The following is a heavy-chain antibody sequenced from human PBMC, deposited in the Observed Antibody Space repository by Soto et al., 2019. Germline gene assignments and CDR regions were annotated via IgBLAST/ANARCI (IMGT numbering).Heavy chain of an antibody. CDR2: ISAYNGNT. CDR3: ARDPGAFDI. CDR1: GYTFTSYG. D-gene: IGHD3-10*01. J-gene: IGHJ3*02. Sequence: ASVKVSCKASGYTFTSYGISWVRQAPGQGLEWMGWISAYNGNTNYAQKLQGRVTMSVDTSKNQFSLKLSSVTAADTAVYYCARDPGAFDIWGQGTMVTVSS. V-gene: IGHV1-18*01.